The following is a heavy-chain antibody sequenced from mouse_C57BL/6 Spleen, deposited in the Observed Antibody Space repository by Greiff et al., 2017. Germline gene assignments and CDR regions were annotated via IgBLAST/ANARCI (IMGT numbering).Heavy chain of an antibody. J-gene: IGHJ2*01. D-gene: IGHD1-1*01. CDR1: GYTFTDYY. CDR2: INPNNGGT. V-gene: IGHV1-26*01. Sequence: EVKLQQSGPELVKPGASVKISCKASGYTFTDYYMNWVKQSHGKSLEWIGDINPNNGGTSYNQKFKGKATLTVDKSSSTAYMELRSLTSDDSAVYYCARSGTTVVDYWGQGTTLTVSS. CDR3: ARSGTTVVDY.